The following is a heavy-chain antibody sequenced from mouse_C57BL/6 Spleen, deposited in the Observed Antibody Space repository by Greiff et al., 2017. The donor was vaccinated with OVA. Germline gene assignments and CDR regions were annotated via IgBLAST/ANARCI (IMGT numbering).Heavy chain of an antibody. D-gene: IGHD2-4*01. J-gene: IGHJ2*01. CDR3: ARDDYDDFPFDY. Sequence: QVQLQQSGAELARPGASVKLSCKASGYTFPSYGLSWVKQRTGQGLEWIGEIYPRSGNTYYNEKLKGKATLTADKSSSTAYMELRSLTSEDSAVYFCARDDYDDFPFDYWGQGTTLTVSS. V-gene: IGHV1-81*01. CDR2: IYPRSGNT. CDR1: GYTFPSYG.